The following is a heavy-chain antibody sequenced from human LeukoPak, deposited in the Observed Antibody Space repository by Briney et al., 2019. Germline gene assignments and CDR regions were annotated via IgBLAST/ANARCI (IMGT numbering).Heavy chain of an antibody. CDR2: INPSGGST. CDR3: ASSLMGSSGYHMTDY. J-gene: IGHJ4*02. CDR1: GYTFTSYY. V-gene: IGHV1-46*01. D-gene: IGHD3-22*01. Sequence: ASVKVSCKASGYTFTSYYMHWVRQAPGQGLEWMGIINPSGGSTSYAQKFQGRVTMTRDTSTSTVYMELSSLRSEDTAVYYCASSLMGSSGYHMTDYWGQGTLVTVSS.